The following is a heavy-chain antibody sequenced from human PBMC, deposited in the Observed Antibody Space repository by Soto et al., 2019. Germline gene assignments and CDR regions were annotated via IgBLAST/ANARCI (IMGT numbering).Heavy chain of an antibody. CDR1: GGTFSSYA. CDR2: IIPIFGTA. D-gene: IGHD2-2*01. J-gene: IGHJ6*02. Sequence: SVKVSCKASGGTFSSYAISWVRQAPGQGLEWMGGIIPIFGTANYAQKFQGRVTITADESTSTAYMELSSLRSEDTAVYYCAIGGVVVPPSFRFRPSNYGMDVWGQGTTVTVSS. CDR3: AIGGVVVPPSFRFRPSNYGMDV. V-gene: IGHV1-69*13.